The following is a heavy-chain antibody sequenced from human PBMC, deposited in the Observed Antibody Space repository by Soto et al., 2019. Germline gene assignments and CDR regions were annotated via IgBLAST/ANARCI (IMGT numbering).Heavy chain of an antibody. CDR3: AITLRSGSPNSGGWYYFDY. D-gene: IGHD2-15*01. Sequence: GESLKISCKASGYSFTSYWIGWVRQMPGKGLEWMGIVYPGDSDTRYSPSFQGQVTISADKSISTAYLQWSSLKASDTAMFYFAITLRSGSPNSGGWYYFDYWGPGTLVTVSS. V-gene: IGHV5-51*01. J-gene: IGHJ4*02. CDR1: GYSFTSYW. CDR2: VYPGDSDT.